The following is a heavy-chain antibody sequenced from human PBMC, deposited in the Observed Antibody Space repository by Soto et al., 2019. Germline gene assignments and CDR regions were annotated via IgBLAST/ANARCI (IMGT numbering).Heavy chain of an antibody. CDR2: ISSGGST. V-gene: IGHV3-53*01. J-gene: IGHJ4*02. CDR1: GFTVSSNY. CDR3: VRDRTFDY. Sequence: GGSLRLSCEASGFTVSSNYMSWVRQAPGKGLEWVSVISSGGSTFYADSVKGRFTISRDISKNTLFLQMSSLRAEDTAVYYCVRDRTFDYWGQGPLVTVS.